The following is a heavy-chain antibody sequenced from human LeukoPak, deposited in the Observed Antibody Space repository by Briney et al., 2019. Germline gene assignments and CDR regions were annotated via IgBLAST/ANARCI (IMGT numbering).Heavy chain of an antibody. J-gene: IGHJ6*02. Sequence: ASVKVSCKAPGYTFTSYAMHWVRQAPGQRLEWMGWINAGNGNTKYSQKFQGRVTITRDTSASTAYMELSSLRSEDTAVYYCARSLRYCSSTSCYVAYGMDVWGQGTTVTVSS. CDR1: GYTFTSYA. V-gene: IGHV1-3*01. CDR2: INAGNGNT. D-gene: IGHD2-2*01. CDR3: ARSLRYCSSTSCYVAYGMDV.